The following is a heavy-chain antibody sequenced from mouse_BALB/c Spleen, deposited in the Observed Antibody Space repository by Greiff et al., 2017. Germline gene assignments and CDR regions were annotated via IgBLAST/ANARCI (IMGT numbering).Heavy chain of an antibody. CDR2: IYPGSGST. Sequence: KQPGSELVRPGASVKLSCKASGYTFTSYWMHWVKQRPGQGLEWIGNIYPGSGSTNYDEKFKSKATLTVDTSSSTAYMQLSSLTSEDSAVYYCTRKNPSYAMDYWGQGTSVTVSS. V-gene: IGHV1S22*01. CDR1: GYTFTSYW. CDR3: TRKNPSYAMDY. J-gene: IGHJ4*01.